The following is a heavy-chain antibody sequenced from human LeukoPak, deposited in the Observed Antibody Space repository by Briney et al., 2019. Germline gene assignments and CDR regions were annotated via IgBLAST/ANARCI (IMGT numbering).Heavy chain of an antibody. CDR1: GGSISSSSYY. V-gene: IGHV4-39*07. CDR3: ARDQKYCSGGSCYSDY. CDR2: IYYSGST. J-gene: IGHJ4*02. D-gene: IGHD2-15*01. Sequence: SETLSLTCTVSGGSISSSSYYWGWIRQPPGKGLEWIGSIYYSGSTYYNPSLKSRVTISVDTSKNQFSLKLSSVTAADTAVYYCARDQKYCSGGSCYSDYWGQGTLVTVSS.